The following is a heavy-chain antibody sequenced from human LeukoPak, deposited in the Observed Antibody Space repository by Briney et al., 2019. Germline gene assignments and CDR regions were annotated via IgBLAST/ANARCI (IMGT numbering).Heavy chain of an antibody. D-gene: IGHD3-10*01. CDR2: MSPNSGDT. CDR3: AAIWGLYGSGSYYNDY. J-gene: IGHJ4*02. Sequence: GASVKVSCKASGYTFTSYDFNWVRQATGQRPEWMGWMSPNSGDTGYAQKFQDRVTMTRNTSISTAYMELSSLRSEDTAVYYCAAIWGLYGSGSYYNDYWGQGTLVTVSS. V-gene: IGHV1-8*01. CDR1: GYTFTSYD.